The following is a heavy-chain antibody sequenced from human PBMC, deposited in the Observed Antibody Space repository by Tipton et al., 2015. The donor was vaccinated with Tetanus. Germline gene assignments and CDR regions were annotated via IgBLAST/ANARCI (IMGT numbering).Heavy chain of an antibody. J-gene: IGHJ4*02. V-gene: IGHV4-59*11. Sequence: TLSLTCAVSGDSISNHYWSWIRQPPGKRLEWIGYFYYSGNTNYNPSFNNRVTISVDTSKNQLSLTLSSVTTADTAVYYCAGLPVGGGYSAHHYFLHWGQGTLVTVSS. CDR2: FYYSGNT. D-gene: IGHD4-23*01. CDR1: GDSISNHY. CDR3: AGLPVGGGYSAHHYFLH.